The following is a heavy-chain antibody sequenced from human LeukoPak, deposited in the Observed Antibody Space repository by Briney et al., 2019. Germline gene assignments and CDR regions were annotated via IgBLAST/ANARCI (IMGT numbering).Heavy chain of an antibody. CDR1: GYTFTGYY. J-gene: IGHJ6*02. CDR2: IDPNIGVT. V-gene: IGHV1-2*02. D-gene: IGHD3-3*01. CDR3: AREATGYDFWSGYYPSYYYYGMDV. Sequence: SVKVSCKASGYTFTGYYMHSVRQAPGQGRKWRGGIDPNIGVTNYAQKFQCRVTMTRDTSISTAYMELSRLRSDDTAVYYCAREATGYDFWSGYYPSYYYYGMDVWGQGTTVTVSS.